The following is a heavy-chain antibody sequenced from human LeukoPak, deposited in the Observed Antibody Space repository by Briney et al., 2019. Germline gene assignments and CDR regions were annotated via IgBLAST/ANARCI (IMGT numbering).Heavy chain of an antibody. J-gene: IGHJ5*02. V-gene: IGHV3-23*01. CDR2: ISGSGGST. Sequence: GGSLTLSCAASGFTFSSYAMSWVRKAPGKGKERVSAISGSGGSTYYADSVKGRFTISRDNSKNTLYLQMNSLRAEDTAVYYCAKVLLPYYYGSGSAWGQGTLVTVSS. CDR3: AKVLLPYYYGSGSA. CDR1: GFTFSSYA. D-gene: IGHD3-10*01.